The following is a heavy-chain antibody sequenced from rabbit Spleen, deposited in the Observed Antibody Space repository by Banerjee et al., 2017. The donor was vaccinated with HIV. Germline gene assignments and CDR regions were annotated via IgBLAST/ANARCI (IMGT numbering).Heavy chain of an antibody. V-gene: IGHV1S40*01. J-gene: IGHJ6*01. CDR2: IHSGDSGYT. CDR3: ARDTGSSFSSYGMDL. CDR1: GFSFSSSYY. Sequence: QSLEESGGGLVQPEGSLTLTCTASGFSFSSSYYMCWVRQAPGKGLEWIACIHSGDSGYTYYATWATGRFTCSKTSSTTVTLQMTSLTAADTATYFCARDTGSSFSSYGMDLWGPGTLVTVS. D-gene: IGHD8-1*01.